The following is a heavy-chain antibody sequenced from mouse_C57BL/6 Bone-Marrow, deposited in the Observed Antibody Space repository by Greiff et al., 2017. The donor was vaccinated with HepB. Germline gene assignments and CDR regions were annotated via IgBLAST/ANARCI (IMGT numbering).Heavy chain of an antibody. V-gene: IGHV5-17*01. CDR2: ISSGSSTI. J-gene: IGHJ3*01. Sequence: EVKLMESGGGLVKPGGSLKLSCAASGFTFSDYGMHWVRQAPEKGLEWVAYISSGSSTIYYADTVKGRFTISRDNAKNTLFLQMTSLRSEDTAMYYCAKNYYSNSYWGQGTLVTVSA. CDR1: GFTFSDYG. D-gene: IGHD2-5*01. CDR3: AKNYYSNSY.